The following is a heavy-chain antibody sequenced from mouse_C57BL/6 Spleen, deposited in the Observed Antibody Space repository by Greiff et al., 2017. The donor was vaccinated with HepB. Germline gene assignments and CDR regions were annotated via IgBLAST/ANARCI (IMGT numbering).Heavy chain of an antibody. CDR2: IHPSDSDT. J-gene: IGHJ4*01. Sequence: QVQLQQPGAELVKPGASVKVSCKASGYTFTSYWMHWVKQRPGQGLEWIGRIHPSDSDTNYNQKFKGKATLTVDKSSSTAYMQLSSLTSEDSAVYYCAISSSNQYYYAMDYWGQGTSVTVSS. CDR1: GYTFTSYW. D-gene: IGHD2-5*01. V-gene: IGHV1-74*01. CDR3: AISSSNQYYYAMDY.